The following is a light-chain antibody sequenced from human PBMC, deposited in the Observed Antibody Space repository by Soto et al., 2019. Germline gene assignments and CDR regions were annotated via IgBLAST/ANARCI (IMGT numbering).Light chain of an antibody. CDR2: EVN. CDR3: NSFAGNNTWV. J-gene: IGLJ3*02. CDR1: NSDIGAYKY. Sequence: QSALTQPASVSGSPGQSITISCTGTNSDIGAYKYVSWYQHHQGKAPKLVIYEVNNRPSGTSNRFSGSKSGNTASLTISGLQTEDEADYYCNSFAGNNTWVFGGGTKVTVL. V-gene: IGLV2-14*01.